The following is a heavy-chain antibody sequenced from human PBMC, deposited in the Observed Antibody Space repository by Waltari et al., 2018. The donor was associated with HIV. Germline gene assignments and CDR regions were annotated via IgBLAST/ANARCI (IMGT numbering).Heavy chain of an antibody. D-gene: IGHD6-13*01. CDR3: ARGVRQQSLSSYFFDS. CDR2: IFSTGTT. V-gene: IGHV4-30-4*08. CDR1: GDSSNNEGHF. Sequence: QVHLQESGPGLVKPSQTLSLVCTVSGDSSNNEGHFWSWVRQSPGKGLEWVGYIFSTGTTNYSPSLKSRLTISLDTSKSQFSLNLGSVTAADTAIYYCARGVRQQSLSSYFFDSWGQGIRVAVSS. J-gene: IGHJ4*02.